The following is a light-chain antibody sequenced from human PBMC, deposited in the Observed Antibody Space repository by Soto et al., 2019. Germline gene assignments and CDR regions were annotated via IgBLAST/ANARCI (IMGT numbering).Light chain of an antibody. CDR2: AAS. Sequence: EVVLTQSPATLSLYPGERSTLSCSASQSVSSYLAWYQQKPGQAPRLLIYAASNRATGIPARFSGSGSGTDFTLTISCLEPEDFAVYYWQQRSNWPLNPFGQRTRQDVK. J-gene: IGKJ5*01. CDR1: QSVSSY. V-gene: IGKV3-11*01. CDR3: QQRSNWPLNP.